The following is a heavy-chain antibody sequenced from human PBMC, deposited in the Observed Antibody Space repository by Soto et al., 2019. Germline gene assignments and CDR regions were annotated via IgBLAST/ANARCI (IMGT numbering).Heavy chain of an antibody. V-gene: IGHV4-34*01. CDR2: INHSGST. D-gene: IGHD3-10*01. J-gene: IGHJ6*02. Sequence: PSETLSLTCAVYGGSFSGYYWSWIRQPPGKGLEWIGEINHSGSTNYNPSLKSRVTISVDTSKNQFSLKLSSVTAADTAVYYCARDSISGGMDVWGQGTTVTVSS. CDR1: GGSFSGYY. CDR3: ARDSISGGMDV.